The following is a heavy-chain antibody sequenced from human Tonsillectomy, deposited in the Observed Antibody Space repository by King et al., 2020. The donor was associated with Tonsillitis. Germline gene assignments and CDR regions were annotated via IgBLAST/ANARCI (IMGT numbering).Heavy chain of an antibody. Sequence: LQLQESGPGLVKPSETLSLTCTVSGGSISSSSYYWGWIRQPPGKGLEWIGSIYYRGSTYYNPSLKSRVTISVDTYKNQFSLKLSSVTAADTAVYYCAGLLGLGAVAGTGYFDYWGQGTLVTVSS. CDR2: IYYRGST. D-gene: IGHD6-19*01. J-gene: IGHJ4*02. V-gene: IGHV4-39*01. CDR3: AGLLGLGAVAGTGYFDY. CDR1: GGSISSSSYY.